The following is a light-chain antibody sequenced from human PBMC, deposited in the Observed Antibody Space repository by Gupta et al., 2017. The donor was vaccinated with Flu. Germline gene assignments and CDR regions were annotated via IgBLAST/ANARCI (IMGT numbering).Light chain of an antibody. J-gene: IGKJ2*01. Sequence: LLAQSQATLSLSPGERVTLSCRASESVNRNYLVWYQPKPGQAPRLLMYGTSNRAPGITDRLSGDGSGTDFTLTINGLEPEDFALFYCHQYENSPYTFGQGTKLEIK. CDR3: HQYENSPYT. V-gene: IGKV3-20*01. CDR2: GTS. CDR1: ESVNRNY.